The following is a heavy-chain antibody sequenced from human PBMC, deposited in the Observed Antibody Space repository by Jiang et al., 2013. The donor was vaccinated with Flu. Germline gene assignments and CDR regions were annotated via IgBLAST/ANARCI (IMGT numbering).Heavy chain of an antibody. V-gene: IGHV1-69*04. J-gene: IGHJ3*02. CDR2: IIPILGIA. D-gene: IGHD1-26*01. CDR3: ARDLILLGATIHQAFDI. CDR1: GGTFSSYA. Sequence: SGAEVKVSCKASGGTFSSYAISWVRQAPGQGLEWMGRIIPILGIANYAQKFQGRVTITADKSTSTAYMELSSLRSEDTAVYYCARDLILLGATIHQAFDIWGQGTMVTVSS.